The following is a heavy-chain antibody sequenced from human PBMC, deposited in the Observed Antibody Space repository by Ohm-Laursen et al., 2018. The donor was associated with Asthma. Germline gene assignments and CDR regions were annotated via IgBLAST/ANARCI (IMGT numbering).Heavy chain of an antibody. J-gene: IGHJ4*02. Sequence: SSVKVSCKASGGTFSSYAISWVRQAPGQGLEWMGGIIPIFGTANYAQKFQGRVTITADESTSTAYMELSSLRSEDTAVYYCARDGRLRGSFDYWAREPWSPSPQ. CDR2: IIPIFGTA. V-gene: IGHV1-69*01. CDR1: GGTFSSYA. D-gene: IGHD3-10*01. CDR3: ARDGRLRGSFDY.